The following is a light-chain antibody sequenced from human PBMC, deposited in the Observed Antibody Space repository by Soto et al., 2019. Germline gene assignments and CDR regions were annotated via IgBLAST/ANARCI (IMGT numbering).Light chain of an antibody. Sequence: NRMTQSPSTLSGSEGDRVTITCRASQTISSWLAWYQQKPGKAPKLLIYKASTLKSGVPSRFSGSGSGTEFTLTISSLQPDDFATYYCQHYNSYSEAFGQGTKVDI. CDR1: QTISSW. CDR2: KAS. V-gene: IGKV1-5*03. CDR3: QHYNSYSEA. J-gene: IGKJ1*01.